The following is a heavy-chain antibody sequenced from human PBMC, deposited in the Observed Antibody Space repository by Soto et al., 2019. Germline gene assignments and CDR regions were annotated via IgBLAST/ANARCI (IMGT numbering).Heavy chain of an antibody. CDR1: GYTFTSYG. Sequence: GASVKVSCKASGYTFTSYGISWVRQAPGQGLEWMGWISAYNGNTNYAQKLQGRVTMTTDTSTSTAYMELRSLRSDDTAVYYCARAALLGYCSGGSCRGHAFDIWGQGTMVTVSS. CDR2: ISAYNGNT. J-gene: IGHJ3*02. CDR3: ARAALLGYCSGGSCRGHAFDI. D-gene: IGHD2-15*01. V-gene: IGHV1-18*01.